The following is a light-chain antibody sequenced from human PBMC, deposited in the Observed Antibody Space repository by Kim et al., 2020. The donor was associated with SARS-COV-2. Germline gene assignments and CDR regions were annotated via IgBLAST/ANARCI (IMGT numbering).Light chain of an antibody. Sequence: EIVLTQSPATLSLSPGERATLSCRASQSVRSYLAWYQQKPGQAPRLLIYDASKRATDIPARFSGSGSETDFTLTISSLVPEDFAVYYSQHRRHAAVALGQGPKLYI. V-gene: IGKV3-11*01. J-gene: IGKJ2*01. CDR2: DAS. CDR1: QSVRSY. CDR3: QHRRHAAVA.